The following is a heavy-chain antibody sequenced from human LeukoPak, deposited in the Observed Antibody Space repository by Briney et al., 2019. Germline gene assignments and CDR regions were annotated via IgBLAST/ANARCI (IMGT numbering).Heavy chain of an antibody. CDR3: ARGLVVLAATSWAFDI. Sequence: ASVRVSCKASGYTFTTYDINWVRQATGQGLEWMGWMNPNSGNTGYAQKFQGRVTMTRNTSISTAYMELSSLRSEDTAVYYCARGLVVLAATSWAFDIWGHGTMVTVSS. J-gene: IGHJ3*02. D-gene: IGHD2-15*01. CDR2: MNPNSGNT. CDR1: GYTFTTYD. V-gene: IGHV1-8*01.